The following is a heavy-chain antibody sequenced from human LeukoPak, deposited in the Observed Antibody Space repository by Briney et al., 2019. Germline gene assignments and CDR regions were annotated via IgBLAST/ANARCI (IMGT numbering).Heavy chain of an antibody. J-gene: IGHJ4*02. CDR3: ARGARAGYNLEPFDY. CDR2: IYYSGST. D-gene: IGHD5-24*01. V-gene: IGHV4-59*08. CDR1: GGSMSSYY. Sequence: PSETLSLTCTVSGGSMSSYYWSWIRQPSGKGLEWIGYIYYSGSTKYNPSLKSRVTISVDTSKNQFSLKLSSVTAADTAVYYCARGARAGYNLEPFDYWGQGTLVTVSS.